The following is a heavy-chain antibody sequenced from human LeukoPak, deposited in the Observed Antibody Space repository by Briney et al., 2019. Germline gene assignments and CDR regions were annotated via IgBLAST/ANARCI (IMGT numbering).Heavy chain of an antibody. CDR3: VRRICDWGYGSTSCYAHFGY. CDR2: VHHSESA. Sequence: PSETLSLTCTVAGYSISSGYHWDWIRQPPGKGLEWIGSVHHSESASNHPSLKSRVTISLDTSKNQFSLKLSSVTAADTAMYYCVRRICDWGYGSTSCYAHFGYWGQGILVTVSS. V-gene: IGHV4-38-2*02. D-gene: IGHD2-2*01. CDR1: GYSISSGYH. J-gene: IGHJ4*02.